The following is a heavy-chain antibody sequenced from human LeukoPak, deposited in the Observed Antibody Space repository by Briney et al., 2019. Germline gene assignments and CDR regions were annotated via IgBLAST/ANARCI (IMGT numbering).Heavy chain of an antibody. D-gene: IGHD6-19*01. CDR2: ISYDGSNK. V-gene: IGHV3-30-3*01. CDR1: GFTFSSYA. Sequence: GGSLRLSCAASGFTFSSYAMHWVRQAPGKGLEWVAVISYDGSNKYYADSEKGRFTISRDNSKNTLYLQMNSLRAEDTAVYYCARDLRYSSGWTYDYWGQGTLVTVSS. J-gene: IGHJ4*02. CDR3: ARDLRYSSGWTYDY.